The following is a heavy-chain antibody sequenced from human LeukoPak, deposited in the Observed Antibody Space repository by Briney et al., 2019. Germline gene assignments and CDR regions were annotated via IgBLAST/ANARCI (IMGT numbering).Heavy chain of an antibody. D-gene: IGHD6-13*01. Sequence: PSETLSLTCAVYGGSFSGYYWSWIRQPPGKGLEWIGEINHSGSTNYNPSLKSRVTISVDTSKNQFSLKLSSVTAADTAVYYCARDSSSAWDSDWGQGTLVTVSS. V-gene: IGHV4-34*01. J-gene: IGHJ4*02. CDR1: GGSFSGYY. CDR2: INHSGST. CDR3: ARDSSSAWDSD.